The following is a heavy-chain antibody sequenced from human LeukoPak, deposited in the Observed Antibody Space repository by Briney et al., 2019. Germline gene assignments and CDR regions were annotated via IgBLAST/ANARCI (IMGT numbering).Heavy chain of an antibody. CDR2: ISGSGGST. D-gene: IGHD3-10*01. CDR1: GLTVSSNY. V-gene: IGHV3-23*01. CDR3: AKPGASGYFDY. Sequence: PGGSLRLSCAASGLTVSSNYMSWVRQAPGKGLEWVSAISGSGGSTYYADSVKGRFTISRDNSKNTLYLQMNSLRAEDTAVYYCAKPGASGYFDYWGQGTLVTVSS. J-gene: IGHJ4*02.